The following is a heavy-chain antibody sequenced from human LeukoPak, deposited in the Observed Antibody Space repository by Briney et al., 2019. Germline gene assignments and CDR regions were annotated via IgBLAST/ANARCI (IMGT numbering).Heavy chain of an antibody. D-gene: IGHD4-17*01. J-gene: IGHJ6*02. CDR3: ARHGYGDFGPMDV. Sequence: GESLKISCQGSGYSFTTYWIGWVRQMPGKGLEWMEIIYPGDSDTRYSPSFQGQVTISADKSISTAYLQWSSLKASDTAMYYCARHGYGDFGPMDVWGQGTTVTVSS. V-gene: IGHV5-51*01. CDR2: IYPGDSDT. CDR1: GYSFTTYW.